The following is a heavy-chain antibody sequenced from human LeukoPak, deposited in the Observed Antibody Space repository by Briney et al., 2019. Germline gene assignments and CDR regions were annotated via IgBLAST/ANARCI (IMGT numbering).Heavy chain of an antibody. Sequence: ASVKASCKASGYTFTSYAMHWGRQAPGQRLEWMGWINAGNGNTKYSQEFQGGVTITRDTSASTAYMELSSLRTEDMAVYSCAREGGVYYDSSGSLTFDYWGQGTLVTVSS. D-gene: IGHD3-22*01. CDR3: AREGGVYYDSSGSLTFDY. CDR2: INAGNGNT. CDR1: GYTFTSYA. J-gene: IGHJ4*02. V-gene: IGHV1-3*03.